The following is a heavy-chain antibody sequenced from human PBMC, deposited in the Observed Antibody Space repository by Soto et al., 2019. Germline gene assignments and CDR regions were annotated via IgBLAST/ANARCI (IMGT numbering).Heavy chain of an antibody. D-gene: IGHD2-15*01. CDR2: INGDGSDT. Sequence: EVQLVESGGGLVQPGGSLRLSCAASGFTLSSYWMHWVRQAPGKGLMWVSHINGDGSDTSYADSVKGRFTISRDNAKNTVYLQMNSLRVGDTAVYYCARDTPTLGVDYWGQGTLVTVSS. J-gene: IGHJ4*02. CDR3: ARDTPTLGVDY. CDR1: GFTLSSYW. V-gene: IGHV3-74*01.